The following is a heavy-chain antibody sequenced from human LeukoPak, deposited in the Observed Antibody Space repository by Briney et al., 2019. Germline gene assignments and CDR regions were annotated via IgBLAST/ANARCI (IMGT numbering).Heavy chain of an antibody. V-gene: IGHV4-61*08. Sequence: KSSETLSLTCAVSGGSISSGGYSWSWIRQPPGKGLEWIGYIYYSGSTNYNPSLKSRVTISLDTSKNQFSLKLSSVTAADTAVYYCARSYRDSRTWLGFDYWGQGTLVTVSS. CDR2: IYYSGST. CDR1: GGSISSGGYS. CDR3: ARSYRDSRTWLGFDY. D-gene: IGHD6-19*01. J-gene: IGHJ4*02.